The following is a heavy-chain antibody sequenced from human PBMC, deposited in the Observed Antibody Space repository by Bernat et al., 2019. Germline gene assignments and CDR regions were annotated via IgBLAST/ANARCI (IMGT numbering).Heavy chain of an antibody. CDR1: GFSLTSNPVG. CDR3: AHSRDEGGSWNEGLFDY. D-gene: IGHD1-1*01. J-gene: IGHJ4*02. CDR2: IYWDDDK. Sequence: QIILKESGPTLVKPTQALALTCTFSGFSLTSNPVGVGWVRQSPGKALEWLVVIYWDDDKRYSPSLRSQLTITKDASNNPVVLTMTSMDPEDTTTYYCAHSRDEGGSWNEGLFDYWGQGIQVTVSS. V-gene: IGHV2-5*02.